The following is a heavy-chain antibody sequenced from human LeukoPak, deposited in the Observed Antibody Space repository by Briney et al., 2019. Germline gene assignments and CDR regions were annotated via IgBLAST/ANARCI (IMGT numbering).Heavy chain of an antibody. D-gene: IGHD3-10*01. CDR2: IYHSGST. CDR3: AGFGEPISQFDY. Sequence: SETLSLTCTVSGGSISGYYWGWIRQPPGRGLEWIGSIYHSGSTYYNPSLKSRVTISVDTSKNQFSLKLSSVTAADTAVYYCAGFGEPISQFDYWGQGTLVTVSS. V-gene: IGHV4-38-2*02. J-gene: IGHJ4*02. CDR1: GGSISGYY.